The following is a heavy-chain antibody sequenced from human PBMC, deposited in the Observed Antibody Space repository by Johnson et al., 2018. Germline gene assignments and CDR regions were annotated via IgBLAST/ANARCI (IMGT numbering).Heavy chain of an antibody. V-gene: IGHV3-7*01. CDR1: GFTFSDHY. Sequence: VQLVESGGGLVRPGGSLRLSCAVSGFTFSDHYMDWVSQAPGKGLEWVAKNKEDGSETNYVESVKGRFTISRDNAKNLLYLQMNSLRVEDTAGDYCARGGMSRFDSGCQGILVTVSS. CDR2: NKEDGSET. CDR3: ARGGMSRFDS. J-gene: IGHJ5*01.